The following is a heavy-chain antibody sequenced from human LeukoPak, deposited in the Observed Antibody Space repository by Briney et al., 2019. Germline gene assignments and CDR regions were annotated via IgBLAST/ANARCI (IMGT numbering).Heavy chain of an antibody. J-gene: IGHJ4*02. Sequence: GRSLRLSCAASGFTFSSYGMHWVRQAPGKGLEWVAVISYDGSNKYYADSVKGRLTISRDNSKNTLYLQMNSLRAEDTAVYYCAKEWVRTLDYWGQGTLVTVSS. CDR3: AKEWVRTLDY. V-gene: IGHV3-30*18. CDR2: ISYDGSNK. D-gene: IGHD4/OR15-4a*01. CDR1: GFTFSSYG.